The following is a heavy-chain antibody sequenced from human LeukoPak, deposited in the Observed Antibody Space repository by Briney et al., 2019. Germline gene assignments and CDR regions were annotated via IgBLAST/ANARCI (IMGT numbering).Heavy chain of an antibody. Sequence: ASVKVSCKASGYTFTGYYMHWVRQAPGQGLEWMGWINPNSGGTNYAQKFQGRVTMTRDTSISTAYMELSRLRSDDTAVYYCARDKDTYYYGSGSLDYWGQGTLVTVSS. CDR3: ARDKDTYYYGSGSLDY. D-gene: IGHD3-10*01. CDR1: GYTFTGYY. J-gene: IGHJ4*02. CDR2: INPNSGGT. V-gene: IGHV1-2*02.